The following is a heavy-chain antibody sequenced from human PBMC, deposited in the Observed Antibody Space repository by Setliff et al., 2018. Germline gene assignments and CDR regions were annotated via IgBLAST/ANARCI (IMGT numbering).Heavy chain of an antibody. CDR2: IIHSGST. J-gene: IGHJ3*02. CDR1: GGSFSGYY. V-gene: IGHV4-34*12. D-gene: IGHD1-26*01. Sequence: SETLSLTCAVYGGSFSGYYWSWIRQPPGKRLEWIGEIIHSGSTNYNPSLKSRVTISMDTSKNQFSLKVSSVTAADTAVYYCATDSTQSGSYWDDAFDIWGQGTRVTVSS. CDR3: ATDSTQSGSYWDDAFDI.